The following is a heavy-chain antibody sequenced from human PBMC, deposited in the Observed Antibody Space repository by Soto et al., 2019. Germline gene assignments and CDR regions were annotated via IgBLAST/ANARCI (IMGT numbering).Heavy chain of an antibody. J-gene: IGHJ4*02. V-gene: IGHV4-34*01. CDR3: AREYGGNSGTFDY. D-gene: IGHD2-21*02. CDR1: GGSFSGYY. CDR2: INQSGST. Sequence: QVQLQQWGAGLLKPSETLSLTCAVYGGSFSGYYWSWIRQPPGKGLEWIGEINQSGSTNYNPSLTPRAPMSVDTSKNQFSLKPSSVTAADTAVYYCAREYGGNSGTFDYWGQGTLVTVSS.